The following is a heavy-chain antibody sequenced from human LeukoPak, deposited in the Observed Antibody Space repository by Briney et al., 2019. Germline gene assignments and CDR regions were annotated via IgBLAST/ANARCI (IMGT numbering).Heavy chain of an antibody. CDR1: GFTFSSYA. Sequence: GRSLRLSCAASGFTFSSYAMHWVRQAPGKGLEWVAVISYDGSNKYYADSVKGRFTISRDNSKNTLYLQMNSLRAEDTAVYYCAKDGDKDLDHWGQGTLVTVSS. D-gene: IGHD2-15*01. J-gene: IGHJ5*02. V-gene: IGHV3-30-3*01. CDR2: ISYDGSNK. CDR3: AKDGDKDLDH.